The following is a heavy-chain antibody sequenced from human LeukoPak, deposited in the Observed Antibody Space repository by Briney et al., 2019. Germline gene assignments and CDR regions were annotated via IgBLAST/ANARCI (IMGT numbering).Heavy chain of an antibody. D-gene: IGHD1-26*01. V-gene: IGHV4-61*02. CDR1: GGSISSGSYY. CDR3: ARGGFEGATAASDAFDI. CDR2: IYTSGNT. Sequence: SETLSLTCTVSGGSISSGSYYWTWIRRPAGKGLEWIGRIYTSGNTYYNPSLKSRVAISIDTSKNQFSLKLNSVTAADTAVYYCARGGFEGATAASDAFDIWGQGTMVTVSS. J-gene: IGHJ3*02.